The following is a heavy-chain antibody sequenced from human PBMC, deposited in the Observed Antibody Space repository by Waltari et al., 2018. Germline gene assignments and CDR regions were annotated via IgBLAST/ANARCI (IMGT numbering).Heavy chain of an antibody. J-gene: IGHJ4*02. D-gene: IGHD4-17*01. Sequence: QEQLVQSGSELKQSGDSVKIPCEASGFLFIDYSIHRVRQAPGQGPEWMGWINANTGNPTSAPGFTGRFVFSLDSSIRTTYLQINNLTPEDTAVYYCTRGVTLGDSSAFKPWGQGTLVTVSS. V-gene: IGHV7-4-1*02. CDR1: GFLFIDYS. CDR3: TRGVTLGDSSAFKP. CDR2: INANTGNP.